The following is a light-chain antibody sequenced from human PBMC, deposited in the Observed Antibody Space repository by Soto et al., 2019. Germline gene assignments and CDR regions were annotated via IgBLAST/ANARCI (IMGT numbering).Light chain of an antibody. J-gene: IGKJ1*01. CDR3: PQYDSWPRT. V-gene: IGKV3-15*01. CDR1: ESVSSH. Sequence: EIVMTQSPATLSVSPGEGATLSCRASESVSSHLAWYQQKPGQAPRPLIHDASISATGIPARFRGSGSGTEFPLTISSLQSEDFAVYYCPQYDSWPRTFGHGTKVEIK. CDR2: DAS.